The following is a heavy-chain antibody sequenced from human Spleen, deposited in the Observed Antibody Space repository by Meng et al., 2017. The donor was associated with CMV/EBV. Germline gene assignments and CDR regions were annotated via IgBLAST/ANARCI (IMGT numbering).Heavy chain of an antibody. CDR2: ICSGDVT. Sequence: GGSLRLSCTTSGFSVGFSHMNWVRQAPGKGLEWVSAICSGDVTHYAESVKGRIIISRDNSMNTLYLQMNSLGAEDTAIYYCVVGYDSRKVAYWGQGTLVTVSS. J-gene: IGHJ4*02. CDR1: GFSVGFSH. D-gene: IGHD3-16*01. CDR3: VVGYDSRKVAY. V-gene: IGHV3-53*01.